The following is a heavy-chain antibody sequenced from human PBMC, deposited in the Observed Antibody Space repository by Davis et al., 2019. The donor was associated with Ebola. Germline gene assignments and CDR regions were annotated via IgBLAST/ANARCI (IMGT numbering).Heavy chain of an antibody. Sequence: SETLSLTCTVSGGSISSGDYYWSWIRQPPGKGLEWIGYIYYSGSTYYNPSLKSRVTISVDTSKNQFSLKLSSVTAADTAVYYCARESILNWFDPWGQGTLVTVSS. CDR2: IYYSGST. D-gene: IGHD2/OR15-2a*01. CDR1: GGSISSGDYY. CDR3: ARESILNWFDP. V-gene: IGHV4-30-4*01. J-gene: IGHJ5*02.